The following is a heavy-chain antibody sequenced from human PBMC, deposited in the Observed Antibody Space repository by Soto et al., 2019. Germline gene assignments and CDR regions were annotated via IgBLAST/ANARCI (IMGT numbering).Heavy chain of an antibody. CDR3: ARDIESVSAKHFFYYYSMNV. D-gene: IGHD2-8*01. CDR2: VSANNGHT. V-gene: IGHV1-18*01. CDR1: GFTFSNYG. J-gene: IGHJ6*02. Sequence: WAAVKVSCKASGFTFSNYGLNWVRQAPGQGLEWMGWVSANNGHTNYAQNLQGRVSMTTDTSTSTAYMELRGLTFDDTAGYYCARDIESVSAKHFFYYYSMNVWG.